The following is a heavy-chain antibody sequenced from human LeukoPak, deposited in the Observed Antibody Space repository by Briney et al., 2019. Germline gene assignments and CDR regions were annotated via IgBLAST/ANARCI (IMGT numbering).Heavy chain of an antibody. V-gene: IGHV4-61*02. CDR1: GDSISSGSYY. J-gene: IGHJ4*02. D-gene: IGHD6-13*01. CDR2: IYTTGST. Sequence: PSQTLSLTCTVSGDSISSGSYYWSWIRQPAGKELERIGRIYTTGSTNYNPSLKSRVTISVDTSKNQFSLKLSSVTAADTAVYYCARDHSSSWYPPDYWGQGTLVTVSS. CDR3: ARDHSSSWYPPDY.